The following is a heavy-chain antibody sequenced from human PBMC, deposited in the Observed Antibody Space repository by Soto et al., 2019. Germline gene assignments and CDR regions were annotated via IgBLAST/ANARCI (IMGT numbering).Heavy chain of an antibody. Sequence: SQALSLTCVIAGGSTSSETVTCNWIRQSPSRGLEWLGRTYYRPKWYYDYAVSVTGRITINVDTSKNQFTLQVNSVTPEDTAVYYCALGPGVLVALYCSDVWRQGTAVTVS. CDR1: GGSTSSETVT. J-gene: IGHJ6*02. CDR2: TYYRPKWYY. CDR3: ALGPGVLVALYCSDV. D-gene: IGHD2-8*01. V-gene: IGHV6-1*01.